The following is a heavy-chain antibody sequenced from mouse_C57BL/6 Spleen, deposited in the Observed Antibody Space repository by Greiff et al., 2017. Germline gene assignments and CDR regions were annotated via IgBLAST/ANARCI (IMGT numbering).Heavy chain of an antibody. V-gene: IGHV5-17*01. CDR1: GFTFSDYG. CDR2: ISSGSSTI. D-gene: IGHD2-1*01. J-gene: IGHJ4*01. Sequence: EVMLVESGGGLVKPGRSLKLSCAASGFTFSDYGMHWVRQAPEKGLEWVAYISSGSSTIYNADTVNGRFTISRDNANNTLFLQMTSLRSEDTAMYYCESGNYVTLYAMDYWGQGTSVTVSS. CDR3: ESGNYVTLYAMDY.